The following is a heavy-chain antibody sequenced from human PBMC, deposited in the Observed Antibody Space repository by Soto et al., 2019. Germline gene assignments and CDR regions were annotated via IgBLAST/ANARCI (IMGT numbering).Heavy chain of an antibody. J-gene: IGHJ4*02. Sequence: SETLSLTCTVSGGSISSSYWSWIRQPPGKGLEWIGYIYDSGSTYYNSSLKSRVTMSVDTSKNQFSLKLNSVTAADTAVYYSARQLIYWGQGTPVTVSS. CDR3: ARQLIY. D-gene: IGHD6-13*01. CDR1: GGSISSSY. CDR2: IYDSGST. V-gene: IGHV4-59*08.